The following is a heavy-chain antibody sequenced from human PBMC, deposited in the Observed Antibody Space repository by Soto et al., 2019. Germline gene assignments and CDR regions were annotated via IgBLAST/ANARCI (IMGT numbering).Heavy chain of an antibody. Sequence: QVQLVQSGAEVKKPGSSVKVSCKASGGTFSSYAISWVRQAPGQGLEWMGGIIPIFGTANYAQKFQGRVTITADESTSTAYMELSSLRSEDTAVYYCATDRIVATTNGYYYYGMDVWGQGTTVTVSS. CDR1: GGTFSSYA. CDR2: IIPIFGTA. D-gene: IGHD5-12*01. J-gene: IGHJ6*02. V-gene: IGHV1-69*01. CDR3: ATDRIVATTNGYYYYGMDV.